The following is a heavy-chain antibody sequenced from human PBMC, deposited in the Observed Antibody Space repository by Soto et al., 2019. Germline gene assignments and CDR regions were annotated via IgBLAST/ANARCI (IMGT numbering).Heavy chain of an antibody. Sequence: GESLKISCKGSGYTFTNYWIGWVRQMPGKGLEWMGIIYPGDSDTKYNPSFQGQVTISADKSSTTTYLRWTSLKTSDTALYSFAASIFYYGMDVWGKGTTV. CDR2: IYPGDSDT. J-gene: IGHJ6*04. V-gene: IGHV5-51*01. CDR1: GYTFTNYW. CDR3: AASIFYYGMDV.